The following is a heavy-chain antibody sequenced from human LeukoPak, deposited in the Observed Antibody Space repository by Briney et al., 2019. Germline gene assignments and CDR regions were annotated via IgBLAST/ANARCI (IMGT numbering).Heavy chain of an antibody. CDR1: GFTFSSYA. Sequence: GGSLRLSCAASGFTFSSYATHWVRQAPGKGLEWVAVISYDGSNKYYADSVKGRFTISRDNSKNTLYLQMNSLRAEDTAVYYCARNGIYQLHWVWFDPWGQGTLVTVSS. CDR2: ISYDGSNK. CDR3: ARNGIYQLHWVWFDP. D-gene: IGHD2-2*01. J-gene: IGHJ5*02. V-gene: IGHV3-30-3*01.